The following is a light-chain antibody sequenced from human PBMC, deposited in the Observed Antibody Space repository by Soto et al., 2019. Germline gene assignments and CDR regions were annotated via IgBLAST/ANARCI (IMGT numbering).Light chain of an antibody. CDR1: HSVSSTY. V-gene: IGKV3-20*01. CDR2: GAS. Sequence: EIVLTQSPCTLSLSPWERSTLSCVASHSVSSTYLIWYQQKPGQAPRRLIYGASSRATGVPDRFSGGGSGTDFTLTISRLEPEDFAVYYCQHFVNSLTWTFGQGTRLEI. CDR3: QHFVNSLTWT. J-gene: IGKJ5*01.